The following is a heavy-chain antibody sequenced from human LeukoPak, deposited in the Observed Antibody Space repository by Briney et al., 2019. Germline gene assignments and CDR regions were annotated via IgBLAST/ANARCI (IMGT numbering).Heavy chain of an antibody. CDR3: ARGSGYGGFDY. V-gene: IGHV4-59*01. D-gene: IGHD5-12*01. CDR1: GGAISSYY. CDR2: INYSGST. Sequence: SETLSLTCTVSGGAISSYYWSWIRQPPGKGLEWIGYINYSGSTNYNPSLKSRVTISVVTSKNQFSLKLSSVTAADTAVYYCARGSGYGGFDYWGQGTLVTVSS. J-gene: IGHJ4*02.